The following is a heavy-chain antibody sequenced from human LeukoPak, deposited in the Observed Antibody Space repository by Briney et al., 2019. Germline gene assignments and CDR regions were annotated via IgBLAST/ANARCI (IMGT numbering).Heavy chain of an antibody. CDR2: MNPNSGNT. CDR3: ARGKGKQQPPMRY. J-gene: IGHJ4*02. Sequence: ASVKVSCKASGYTFTSYDINWVRPATGQGLEWVGWMNPNSGNTGYAQKFQGRVTITRNTSISTAYMELSSLRSEDTAVYYCARGKGKQQPPMRYWGQGTLVTVSS. D-gene: IGHD6-13*01. CDR1: GYTFTSYD. V-gene: IGHV1-8*03.